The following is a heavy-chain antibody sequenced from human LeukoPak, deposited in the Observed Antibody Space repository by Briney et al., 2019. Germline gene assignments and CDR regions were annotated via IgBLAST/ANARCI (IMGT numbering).Heavy chain of an antibody. V-gene: IGHV4-59*08. CDR3: AAMIGYFDY. CDR2: IYYSGST. D-gene: IGHD3-22*01. CDR1: GGSISSYY. J-gene: IGHJ4*02. Sequence: PSETLSLTCTVSGGSISSYYWSWIRQPPGKGLEWIGYIYYSGSTKYNPSLKSRVSISRDTSKNQFSLKLNSVTAADTAIYYCAAMIGYFDYWGQGILVTVSS.